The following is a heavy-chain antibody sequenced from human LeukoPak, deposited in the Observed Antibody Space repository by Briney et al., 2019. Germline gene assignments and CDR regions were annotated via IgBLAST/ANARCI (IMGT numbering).Heavy chain of an antibody. Sequence: ASVKVSCKASGYTFTSYDINWVRQATGQGLEWMGWMNPNSGNTGYAQKFQGRVTMTRNTSISTAYMELSSLRSEDTAVYYCARSPHVYCGGDCYPLSYYYYMDVWGKGTTVTISS. CDR3: ARSPHVYCGGDCYPLSYYYYMDV. V-gene: IGHV1-8*01. J-gene: IGHJ6*03. D-gene: IGHD2-21*02. CDR1: GYTFTSYD. CDR2: MNPNSGNT.